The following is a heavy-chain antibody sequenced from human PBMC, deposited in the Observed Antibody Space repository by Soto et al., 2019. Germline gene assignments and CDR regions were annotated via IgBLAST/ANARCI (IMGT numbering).Heavy chain of an antibody. D-gene: IGHD2-2*03. CDR2: IRNTPYGGTT. J-gene: IGHJ5*02. V-gene: IGHV3-49*04. CDR1: GFRFSEHA. Sequence: GGSLRLSCNCSGFRFSEHAMTWVRQAPGKGLEWVGFIRNTPYGGTTDYAASVRGRFTISRDDSASIAYLQMNSLRTEDSGLYYCSRGSFGYYGPWGPGTLVNVSS. CDR3: SRGSFGYYGP.